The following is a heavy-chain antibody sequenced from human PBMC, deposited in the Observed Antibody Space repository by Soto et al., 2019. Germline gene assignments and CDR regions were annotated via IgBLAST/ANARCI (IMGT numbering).Heavy chain of an antibody. Sequence: EVQLVESGGGLVKPGGSLRLSCAASGFTFSSYSMNWVRQAPGKGLEWVSSISSSSSYIYYADSVKGRFTISRDNATNSLYLQILRLRAEDTPVYYWGRVRAIIGTTYWFDPWGQGTLVTVSS. CDR3: GRVRAIIGTTYWFDP. CDR1: GFTFSSYS. V-gene: IGHV3-21*01. D-gene: IGHD1-7*01. CDR2: ISSSSSYI. J-gene: IGHJ5*02.